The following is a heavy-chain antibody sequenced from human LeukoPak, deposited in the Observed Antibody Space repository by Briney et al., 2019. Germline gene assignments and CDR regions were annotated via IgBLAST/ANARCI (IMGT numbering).Heavy chain of an antibody. CDR2: IWYDGSNK. V-gene: IGHV3-33*08. CDR1: GFTFSDYH. CDR3: ARDAARWYMLFGWFDP. J-gene: IGHJ5*02. Sequence: GGALRLSCAASGFTFSDYHMNWVRQAPGKGLEWVAVIWYDGSNKYFTASVKGRFTLPRDNSKNTLYLQIHSLRPEDTAVYYCARDAARWYMLFGWFDPWGQGTLVTVSS. D-gene: IGHD6-13*01.